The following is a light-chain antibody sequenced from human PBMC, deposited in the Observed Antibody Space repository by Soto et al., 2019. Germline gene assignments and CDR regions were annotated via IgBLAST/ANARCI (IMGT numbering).Light chain of an antibody. J-gene: IGKJ4*01. V-gene: IGKV1-33*01. CDR3: QKYDNRPLT. CDR2: DAS. Sequence: DIQMTQSPSSLSASVGDRVTITCQASQDISNYLNWYQQKPGKAPKLLIYDASNLETGVTSRFSGSGSGTDFTFTISSLQPEDIATYYCQKYDNRPLTVGGGTKVEIK. CDR1: QDISNY.